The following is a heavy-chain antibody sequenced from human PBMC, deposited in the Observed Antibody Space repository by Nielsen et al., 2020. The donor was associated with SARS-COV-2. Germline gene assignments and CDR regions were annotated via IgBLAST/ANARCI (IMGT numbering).Heavy chain of an antibody. CDR2: IGDDGTGI. V-gene: IGHV3-23*01. CDR3: AKARAGRYPQSRILDN. Sequence: GGSLRLSCAVSGFPVRSFDMTWVRQAPGKGLEWVSVIGDDGTGINYANSVKGRFTISRDNSKNTLYLQMNSLRAEDTAVYYCAKARAGRYPQSRILDNWAQGTLVTVSA. D-gene: IGHD2-21*01. CDR1: GFPVRSFD. J-gene: IGHJ4*02.